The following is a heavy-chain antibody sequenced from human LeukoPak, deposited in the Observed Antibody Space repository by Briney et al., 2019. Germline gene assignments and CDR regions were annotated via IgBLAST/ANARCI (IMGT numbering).Heavy chain of an antibody. J-gene: IGHJ4*02. V-gene: IGHV4-30-4*01. Sequence: PSQPLSLPCTVSGGPIISGDYYWTWIRQPPGEGLEWIGYIYYSGSTYYNPSLKSRVTISVDTSKNQFSLKLSSVTAADTAVYYCARGPPGTDYWGQGTLVTVSS. CDR3: ARGPPGTDY. CDR1: GGPIISGDYY. CDR2: IYYSGST.